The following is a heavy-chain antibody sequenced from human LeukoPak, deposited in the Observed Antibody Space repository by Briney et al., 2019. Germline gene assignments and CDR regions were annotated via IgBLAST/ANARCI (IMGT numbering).Heavy chain of an antibody. D-gene: IGHD3-22*01. CDR1: GFTFSNAW. J-gene: IGHJ4*02. CDR2: IKSKTEGGRT. CDR3: TTDDYYDRSGFHPGFDS. Sequence: GGSLRLSCAVSGFTFSNAWMSWVRQAPGKGLEWVGRIKSKTEGGRTDYAPPVKGRFTISRDDSNNMLYLQMNSLKTEDTAVYYCTTDDYYDRSGFHPGFDSWGQGTLVTVSS. V-gene: IGHV3-15*01.